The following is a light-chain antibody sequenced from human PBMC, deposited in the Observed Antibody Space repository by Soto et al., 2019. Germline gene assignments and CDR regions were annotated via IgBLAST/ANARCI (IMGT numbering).Light chain of an antibody. V-gene: IGKV3-15*01. CDR3: QQENNWPPIT. CDR2: GAS. J-gene: IGKJ5*01. Sequence: EIVMTQSPATLSLSPGERATLSCRASPSVSNNLAWYQQKPGQAPSRLIYGASTWASGIPVRFRGSGSGTEFTLTISSLQSEDFAIYYCQQENNWPPITFGQGTRLEIK. CDR1: PSVSNN.